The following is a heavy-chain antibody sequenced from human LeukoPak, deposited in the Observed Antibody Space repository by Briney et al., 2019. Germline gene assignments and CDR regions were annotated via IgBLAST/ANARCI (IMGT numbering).Heavy chain of an antibody. CDR3: ARVGYNWNDGIYYYYGMDV. D-gene: IGHD1-1*01. J-gene: IGHJ6*02. V-gene: IGHV1-18*01. Sequence: ASVKVSCKASGYTFTSYGISWVRQAPGQGLEWMGWISAYNGNTNYAQKLQGRVTMTTDTSTSTAYMELRSLRSDDTAVYYCARVGYNWNDGIYYYYGMDVWSQGTTVTVSS. CDR1: GYTFTSYG. CDR2: ISAYNGNT.